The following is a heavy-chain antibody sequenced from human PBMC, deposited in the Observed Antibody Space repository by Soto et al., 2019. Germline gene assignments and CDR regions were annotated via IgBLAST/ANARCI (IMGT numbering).Heavy chain of an antibody. Sequence: SETLSLTCTVSGGSISSSSYYWGWVRQPPGKGLEWIGSIYYSGSTYYNPSLKSRVTISVDTSKNQFSLKLSSVTAADTAVYYCARRYAVNWNYVWFDPWGQGTLVTVSS. J-gene: IGHJ5*02. D-gene: IGHD1-7*01. CDR2: IYYSGST. CDR3: ARRYAVNWNYVWFDP. V-gene: IGHV4-39*01. CDR1: GGSISSSSYY.